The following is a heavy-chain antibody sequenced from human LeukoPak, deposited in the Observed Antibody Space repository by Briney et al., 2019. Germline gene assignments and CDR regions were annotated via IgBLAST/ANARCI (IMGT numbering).Heavy chain of an antibody. V-gene: IGHV4-39*01. CDR3: ARRPTGRYYYGSGSYSRNWFDP. D-gene: IGHD3-10*01. Sequence: SETLSLTCTVSGVSISSSNSYWGWIRQPPGKGLEWIGSIYYSGNTYYNASLKSQVSISIDTSKNQFSLKLSSVTAADTAVYYCARRPTGRYYYGSGSYSRNWFDPWGQGTLVTVSS. CDR2: IYYSGNT. J-gene: IGHJ5*02. CDR1: GVSISSSNSY.